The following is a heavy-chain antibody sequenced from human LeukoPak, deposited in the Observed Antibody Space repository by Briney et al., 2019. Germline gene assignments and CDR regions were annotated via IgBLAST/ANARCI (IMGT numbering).Heavy chain of an antibody. Sequence: GASVKVSCKSFNYTFTNYGISWVRQAPGQGLEWMGWISGYNGDTKFAQKFQERVTMTTDTSTSTVYMELRSLRSEDTAIYYCARETLGELSFDEYSDYWGQGTLVTVSS. V-gene: IGHV1-18*01. CDR1: NYTFTNYG. CDR2: ISGYNGDT. CDR3: ARETLGELSFDEYSDY. J-gene: IGHJ4*02. D-gene: IGHD3-16*02.